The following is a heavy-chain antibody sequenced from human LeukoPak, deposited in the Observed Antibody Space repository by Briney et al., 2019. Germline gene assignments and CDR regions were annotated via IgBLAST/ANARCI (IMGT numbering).Heavy chain of an antibody. CDR3: ARGQVPAARGYNWFDP. CDR2: INARGDT. CDR1: GWSFNDHY. Sequence: SETLSLTCAVYGWSFNDHYWNWIRQPPGKGLEWVGEINARGDTNFNPSLKSRVTISVDSSKNQFSLTLRSMIAADTAVYYCARGQVPAARGYNWFDPWGQGTLVTVSS. V-gene: IGHV4-34*01. J-gene: IGHJ5*02. D-gene: IGHD2-2*01.